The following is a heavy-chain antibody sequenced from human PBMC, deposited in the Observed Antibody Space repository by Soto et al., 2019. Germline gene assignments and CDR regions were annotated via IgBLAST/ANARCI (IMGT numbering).Heavy chain of an antibody. CDR3: ARDYDFWSGYYGY. CDR2: INHSGST. V-gene: IGHV4-34*01. D-gene: IGHD3-3*01. Sequence: QVQLQQWGAGLLKPSETLSLTCAVYGGSFSGYYWSWIRQPPGKGLEWIGEINHSGSTNYNPSLKRRVTISVDTSKNQFSLKLSSVTAADTAVYYCARDYDFWSGYYGYWGQGTLVTVSS. CDR1: GGSFSGYY. J-gene: IGHJ4*02.